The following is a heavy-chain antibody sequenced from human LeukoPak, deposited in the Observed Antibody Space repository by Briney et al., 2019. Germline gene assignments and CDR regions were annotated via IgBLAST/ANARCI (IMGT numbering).Heavy chain of an antibody. CDR1: GGTFSSYA. CDR2: IIPILGIA. Sequence: SVKVSCKASGGTFSSYAISWVRQAPGQGLEWMGRIIPILGIANYAQKFQGRVTITADKSTSTAYMELSSLRSEDTAVYYCARHSIVVVPAANDYYYGMDVWGQGTTVTVSS. D-gene: IGHD2-2*01. V-gene: IGHV1-69*04. CDR3: ARHSIVVVPAANDYYYGMDV. J-gene: IGHJ6*02.